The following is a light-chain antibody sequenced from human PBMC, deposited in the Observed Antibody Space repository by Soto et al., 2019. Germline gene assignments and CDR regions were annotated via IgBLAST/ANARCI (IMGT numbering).Light chain of an antibody. J-gene: IGLJ1*01. V-gene: IGLV1-44*01. Sequence: QCALTQPPSASGTPVQRVTISCSTSSSNIGGNTVNWYQQVPGTAPKLLIYSYDQRPSGVPDRFSGSKSGTSASLAISGLQSEDEADYYCAAWDASLNGYVFGTGTKVTVL. CDR1: SSNIGGNT. CDR3: AAWDASLNGYV. CDR2: SYD.